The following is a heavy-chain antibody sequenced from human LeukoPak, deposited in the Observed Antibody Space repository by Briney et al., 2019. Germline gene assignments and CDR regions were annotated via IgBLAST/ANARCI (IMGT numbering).Heavy chain of an antibody. CDR2: ISGSGYTT. D-gene: IGHD2-21*02. CDR3: AKARSLTCGGDCYQIDY. Sequence: GGSLRLSCVASGFTFSSFAINWVRQAPGKGLEWVSGISGSGYTTYYADSVRGRFSISRDNSRNTLSLQMSSLRAEDTAVYYCAKARSLTCGGDCYQIDYWGQGTLVIVSS. J-gene: IGHJ4*02. CDR1: GFTFSSFA. V-gene: IGHV3-23*01.